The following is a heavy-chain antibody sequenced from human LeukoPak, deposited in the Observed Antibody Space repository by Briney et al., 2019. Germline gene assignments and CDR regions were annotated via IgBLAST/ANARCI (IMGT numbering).Heavy chain of an antibody. CDR3: AKVTPDYSGSYPFDY. CDR2: ISGSGGST. Sequence: GGSLRLSCTASGFTFSSYAMSWVRQAPGKGLEWVSAISGSGGSTYYADSVKGRFTISRDNSKNTLYLQMNSLRAEDTAVYYCAKVTPDYSGSYPFDYWGQGTLVTVSS. J-gene: IGHJ4*02. V-gene: IGHV3-23*01. D-gene: IGHD1-26*01. CDR1: GFTFSSYA.